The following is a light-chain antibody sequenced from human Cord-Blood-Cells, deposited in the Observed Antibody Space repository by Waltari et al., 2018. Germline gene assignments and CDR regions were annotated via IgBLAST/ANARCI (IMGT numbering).Light chain of an antibody. CDR1: QSLSSY. J-gene: IGKJ2*01. CDR3: QQRSNWPPPYT. CDR2: DAS. Sequence: ETVLTQSPATLSLSPGERPTLYCRASQSLSSYLAWYQQKPGQAPRLLIYDASNRATGIPTRCSGSGSGTDFTLTISILEPEDFAVYYCQQRSNWPPPYTFGQGTKLEIK. V-gene: IGKV3-11*01.